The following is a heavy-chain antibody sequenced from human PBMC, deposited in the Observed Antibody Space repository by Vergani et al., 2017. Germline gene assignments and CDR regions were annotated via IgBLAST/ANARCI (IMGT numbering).Heavy chain of an antibody. CDR1: GASISSGVYY. CDR2: IYSTGST. D-gene: IGHD3-22*01. V-gene: IGHV4-31*03. CDR3: ARMGVYDEGDAFRIGYFDS. J-gene: IGHJ4*02. Sequence: QVKLQESGPGLVKPSETLSLTCTVSGASISSGVYYWNWIRQHPGKGLEWIGYIYSTGSTHHNPSLRRRINMSVDTSKNQFSLKLNSVTAADTAMYYCARMGVYDEGDAFRIGYFDSWGPGILVTVSS.